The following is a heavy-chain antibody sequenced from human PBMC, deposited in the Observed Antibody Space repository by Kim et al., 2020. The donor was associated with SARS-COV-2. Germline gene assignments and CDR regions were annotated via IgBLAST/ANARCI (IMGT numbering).Heavy chain of an antibody. J-gene: IGHJ6*02. Sequence: ASVKVSWKASGYTFTDYSIHWVRQAPGRGLEWMAWISTDSGATNNAQKFQDRITLTRDTSINTTYMELRSLRSDDTAAYFCARGDTVVASRYYYAMDVWGQGTTVTVSS. CDR1: GYTFTDYS. V-gene: IGHV1-2*02. CDR2: ISTDSGAT. CDR3: ARGDTVVASRYYYAMDV. D-gene: IGHD2-21*01.